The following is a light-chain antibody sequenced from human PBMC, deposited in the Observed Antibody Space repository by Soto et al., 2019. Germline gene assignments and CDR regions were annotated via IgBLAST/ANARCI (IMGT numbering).Light chain of an antibody. CDR2: APS. J-gene: IGKJ4*01. Sequence: DIKLTQSPSFLSASVGDRVTITCRASQGINNYLAWYQQKPGKAPNFLIYAPSTLQSGVPSRFSGSGSGTEFTLTISSLQPEDFATYYCQQLKSYPLTFGGGTKVDIK. CDR1: QGINNY. V-gene: IGKV1-9*01. CDR3: QQLKSYPLT.